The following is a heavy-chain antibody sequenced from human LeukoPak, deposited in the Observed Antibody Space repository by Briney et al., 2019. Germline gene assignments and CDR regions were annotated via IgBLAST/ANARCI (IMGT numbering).Heavy chain of an antibody. V-gene: IGHV4-59*01. J-gene: IGHJ5*02. Sequence: SETLSLTCAVYGGSFSGYYWSWIRQPPGKGLEWIGYIYYSGSTNYNPSLKSRVTISVDTSKNQFSLKLSSVTAADTAVYYCARCDSSYNWFDPWGQGTLVTVSS. CDR1: GGSFSGYY. CDR3: ARCDSSYNWFDP. CDR2: IYYSGST. D-gene: IGHD6-6*01.